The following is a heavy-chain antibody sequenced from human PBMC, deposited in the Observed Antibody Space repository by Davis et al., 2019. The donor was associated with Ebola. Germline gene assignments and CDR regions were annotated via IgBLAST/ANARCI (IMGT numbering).Heavy chain of an antibody. J-gene: IGHJ3*02. CDR2: IYRSGST. CDR1: GGSISSGGYS. Sequence: LRLSCTVSGGSISSGGYSWSWIRQPPGKGLEWIGYIYRSGSTYYNPSLKSRVTISVDTSKNQFSLKLSSVTAADTAVYYCAREFSDIWGQGTMVTVSS. CDR3: AREFSDI. V-gene: IGHV4-30-2*01.